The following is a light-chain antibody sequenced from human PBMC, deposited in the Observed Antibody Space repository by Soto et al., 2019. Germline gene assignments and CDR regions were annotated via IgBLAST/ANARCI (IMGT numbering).Light chain of an antibody. CDR2: GNT. Sequence: QAVVTQPPSVSGAPGQRVTISCTGNSSNIGAGHDVHWYQQLPETAPKLLIYGNTNRPSGVPGRYSGSKFGTSAYLAITGLQAEDEADYYCQSYDSSLRVFGGGTKLTVL. J-gene: IGLJ2*01. CDR1: SSNIGAGHD. CDR3: QSYDSSLRV. V-gene: IGLV1-40*01.